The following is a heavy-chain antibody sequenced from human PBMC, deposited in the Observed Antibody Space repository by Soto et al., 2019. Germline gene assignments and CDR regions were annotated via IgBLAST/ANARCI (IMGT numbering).Heavy chain of an antibody. V-gene: IGHV1-3*01. J-gene: IGHJ6*02. D-gene: IGHD6-19*01. CDR1: GYTFTSYA. CDR2: INAGNGNT. Sequence: GASVKVSCKASGYTFTSYAMHWVRQAPGQRLEWMGWINAGNGNTKYSQKFQGRVTITRDTSASTAYMELSSLRSEDTAVYYCARGLRIAVAGAYYYYGMDVWGQGTTVTVSS. CDR3: ARGLRIAVAGAYYYYGMDV.